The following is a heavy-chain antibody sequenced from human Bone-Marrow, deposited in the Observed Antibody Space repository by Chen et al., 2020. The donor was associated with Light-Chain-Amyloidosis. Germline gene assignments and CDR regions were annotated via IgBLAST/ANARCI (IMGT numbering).Heavy chain of an antibody. D-gene: IGHD2-21*01. CDR3: AKGGYGGDRGGYFEY. CDR1: GFTFSRYA. Sequence: EVQLLESGGGLVQPGGSLRLSCAASGFTFSRYAMSWVRQAPGKGLEWFSGISGSGDSTFYADSAKGRFTISRDNSKNTLYLQMNSLRAEDTAVYFCAKGGYGGDRGGYFEYWGQGTLVTVSS. CDR2: ISGSGDST. J-gene: IGHJ4*02. V-gene: IGHV3-23*01.